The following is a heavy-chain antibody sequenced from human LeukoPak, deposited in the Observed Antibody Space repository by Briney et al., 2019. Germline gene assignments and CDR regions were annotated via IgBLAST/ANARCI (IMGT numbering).Heavy chain of an antibody. D-gene: IGHD3-22*01. V-gene: IGHV3-33*06. CDR2: IWYDGSNK. CDR1: GFTFSSYG. CDR3: AKAGASSGYRYNWFDP. J-gene: IGHJ5*02. Sequence: GRSLRLSCAASGFTFSSYGMHWVRQAPGKGLEWVAVIWYDGSNKYYADSVKGRFTISRDNSKNTLYLQMNSLRAEDTAVYYCAKAGASSGYRYNWFDPWGQGPLVTVSS.